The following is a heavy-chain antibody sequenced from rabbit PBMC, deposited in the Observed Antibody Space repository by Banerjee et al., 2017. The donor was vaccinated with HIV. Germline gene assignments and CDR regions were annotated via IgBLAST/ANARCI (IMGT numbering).Heavy chain of an antibody. D-gene: IGHD4-1*01. CDR1: GFSFSSSYW. CDR2: IYTGDGHT. CDR3: ARDLAGAIGWNFNL. Sequence: EESGGDLVKPEGSLTLTCTASGFSFSSSYWICWVRQAPGKGLEWIACIYTGDGHTYYASWAKGRFTISKTSSTTVTLQMTSLTAADTATYFCARDLAGAIGWNFNLWGPGTLVTVS. V-gene: IGHV1S45*01. J-gene: IGHJ4*01.